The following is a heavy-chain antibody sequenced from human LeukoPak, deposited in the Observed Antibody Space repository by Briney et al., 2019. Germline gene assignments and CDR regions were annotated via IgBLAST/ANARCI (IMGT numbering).Heavy chain of an antibody. Sequence: GGSLRLSCAASGFTFDDYAMHWVRQAPGKGLEWVSGITWNSGTTDYAASVKGRFTVSRDNAKNSLYLQMNTLRADDTAVYYCARDGFGTGSNWGQGTLVTVSS. CDR2: ITWNSGTT. CDR3: ARDGFGTGSN. D-gene: IGHD3-16*01. CDR1: GFTFDDYA. J-gene: IGHJ4*02. V-gene: IGHV3-9*01.